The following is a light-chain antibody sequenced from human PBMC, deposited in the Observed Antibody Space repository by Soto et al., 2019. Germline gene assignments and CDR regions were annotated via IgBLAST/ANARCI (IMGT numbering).Light chain of an antibody. Sequence: EIVLTQSPGTLSLSPGERATLSCRASQSVGNNHLAWYQQRPGQAPRLLIYGASSRATGIPDRFSGSGSGTDFTLTISRLDPEDFAVYYCHQDSSSPPNTFGQGTKLEVK. CDR1: QSVGNNH. CDR2: GAS. V-gene: IGKV3-20*01. J-gene: IGKJ2*01. CDR3: HQDSSSPPNT.